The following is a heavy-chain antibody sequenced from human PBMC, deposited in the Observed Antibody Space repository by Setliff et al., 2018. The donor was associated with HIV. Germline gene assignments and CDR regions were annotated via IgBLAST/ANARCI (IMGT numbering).Heavy chain of an antibody. CDR2: IYTSGST. J-gene: IGHJ5*02. V-gene: IGHV4-61*09. CDR3: ASRPYSSGWYWFDP. D-gene: IGHD6-19*01. CDR1: GGSISSGSYY. Sequence: PSETLSLTCTVSGGSISSGSYYWSWIRQPAGKGLEWIGHIYTSGSTNYNPSLKSRVTISVDTSKNQFSLKLSSVTAADTAVYYCASRPYSSGWYWFDPWGQGTQVTVSS.